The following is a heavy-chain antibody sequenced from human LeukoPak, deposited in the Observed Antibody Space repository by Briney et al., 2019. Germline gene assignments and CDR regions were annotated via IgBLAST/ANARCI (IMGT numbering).Heavy chain of an antibody. CDR3: AKDLVYYDSSGYPRAFDI. CDR2: ISYDGSNK. J-gene: IGHJ3*02. V-gene: IGHV3-30*18. D-gene: IGHD3-22*01. CDR1: GFTFSSYG. Sequence: PGGSLRLSCAASGFTFSSYGMHWVRQAPGKGLEWVAVISYDGSNKYYADSVKGRFTISRDNSKNTLYLQMNSLRAEDTAVYCCAKDLVYYDSSGYPRAFDIWGQGTMVTVSS.